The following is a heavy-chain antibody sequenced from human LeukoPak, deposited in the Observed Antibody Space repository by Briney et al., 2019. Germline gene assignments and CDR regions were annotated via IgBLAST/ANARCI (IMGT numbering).Heavy chain of an antibody. CDR1: GYPFSNYD. CDR2: INPNSGGT. CDR3: ARDDSITMVRGVISL. J-gene: IGHJ4*02. D-gene: IGHD3-10*01. Sequence: ASVKVSCKASGYPFSNYDINWLRQATGQGLEWMGWINPNSGGTNYAQKFQGRVTMTRDTSISTAYMELSRLRSDDTAVYYCARDDSITMVRGVISLWGQGTLVTVSS. V-gene: IGHV1-2*02.